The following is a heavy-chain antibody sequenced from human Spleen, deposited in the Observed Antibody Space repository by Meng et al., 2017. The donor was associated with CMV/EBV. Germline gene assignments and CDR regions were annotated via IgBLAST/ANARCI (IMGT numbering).Heavy chain of an antibody. CDR3: ARISGSSWLSFYFDS. J-gene: IGHJ4*02. Sequence: SETLSLTCTVSGGSISSGGYYWSWIRQHPGKGLEWIGYIFYTGSTYYNPSLKSRLTLSVDTSKNQFSLRLSSVTAEDTAIYYCARISGSSWLSFYFDSWGQGTLVTVSS. CDR1: GGSISSGGYY. V-gene: IGHV4-31*03. CDR2: IFYTGST. D-gene: IGHD6-13*01.